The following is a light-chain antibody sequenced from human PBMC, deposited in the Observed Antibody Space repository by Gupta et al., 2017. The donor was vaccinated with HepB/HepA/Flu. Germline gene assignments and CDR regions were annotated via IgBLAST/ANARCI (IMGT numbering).Light chain of an antibody. CDR1: SSDVGGYNY. Sequence: HSAPTHPPPVSRSPGQPVTISCTGTSSDVGGYNYVPWYHQHPGKAPKLMMYDVSKRPSGVPDRFSGSKSGNTAFLAIAGLQAEEEAGYYCRSYAGNYAGGFGGGTELTVL. J-gene: IGLJ3*02. V-gene: IGLV2-11*01. CDR3: RSYAGNYAGG. CDR2: DVS.